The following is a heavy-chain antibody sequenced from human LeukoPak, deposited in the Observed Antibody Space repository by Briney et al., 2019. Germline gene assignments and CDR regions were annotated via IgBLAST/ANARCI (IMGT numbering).Heavy chain of an antibody. CDR2: IISKDYGGTT. Sequence: GGALRLSCIASGFTFGDYAMSWFRQAPGRGLESVGFIISKDYGGTTEYAASGKGRFTISRDAYTSIAYLQIYRLKTGDTAVYYCTRGRITMVRGVIFQHWGPGKLGTVSS. CDR1: GFTFGDYA. D-gene: IGHD3-10*01. V-gene: IGHV3-49*03. J-gene: IGHJ1*01. CDR3: TRGRITMVRGVIFQH.